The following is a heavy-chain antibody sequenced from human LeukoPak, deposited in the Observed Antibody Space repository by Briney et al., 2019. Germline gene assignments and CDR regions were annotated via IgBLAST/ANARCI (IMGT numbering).Heavy chain of an antibody. CDR2: INPNSGGT. CDR3: ARDLPLITFGGVIVTDFDY. J-gene: IGHJ4*02. CDR1: GYTFTGYY. V-gene: IGHV1-2*02. D-gene: IGHD3-16*02. Sequence: ASVKVSCKAPGYTFTGYYMHWVRQAPGQGLQWMGWINPNSGGTNYAQKFQGRVTMTRDTSISTAYMELSRLRSDDTAVYYCARDLPLITFGGVIVTDFDYWGQGTLVTVSS.